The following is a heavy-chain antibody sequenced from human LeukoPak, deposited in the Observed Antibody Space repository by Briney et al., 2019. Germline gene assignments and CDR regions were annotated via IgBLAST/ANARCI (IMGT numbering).Heavy chain of an antibody. D-gene: IGHD2-15*01. CDR3: AVAHTLFWFDP. CDR2: IWYDGSNK. V-gene: IGHV3-33*01. CDR1: GFTFSSYG. Sequence: GGSLRLSCAASGFTFSSYGMHWVRQAPGKGLEWVAVIWYDGSNKYYADSVKGRFTISRDNSKNTLYLQMNSLRAEDTAVYYCAVAHTLFWFDPWGQGTLVTVSS. J-gene: IGHJ5*02.